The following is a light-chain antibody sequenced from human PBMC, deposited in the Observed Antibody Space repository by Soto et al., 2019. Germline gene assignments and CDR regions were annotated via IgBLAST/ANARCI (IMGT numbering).Light chain of an antibody. CDR2: EGS. V-gene: IGLV2-23*01. J-gene: IGLJ1*01. Sequence: QSVLTQPASVSGSPGQSITISCSGTISDFVVYNYVSWYQHHPGNTPKLMIYEGSRRPSGVSDRFSGSKSGNTASLTISGLQAEDEADYYCCSYGSSSTYVFGSGTKLTVL. CDR1: ISDFVVYNY. CDR3: CSYGSSSTYV.